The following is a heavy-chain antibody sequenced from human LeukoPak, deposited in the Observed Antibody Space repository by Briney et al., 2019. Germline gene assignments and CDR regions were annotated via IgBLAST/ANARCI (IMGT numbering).Heavy chain of an antibody. J-gene: IGHJ6*03. CDR3: ARECCSGGSWQFYYYYYMDV. Sequence: GGSLRLSCAASGFTFTTYWMTWVRQAPGKGLEWVAFIRYDGSNKYYADSVKGRFTISRDNAKNSLYLQMNSLRAEDTAVYYCARECCSGGSWQFYYYYYMDVWGKGTTVTISS. CDR1: GFTFTTYW. V-gene: IGHV3-30*02. CDR2: IRYDGSNK. D-gene: IGHD2-15*01.